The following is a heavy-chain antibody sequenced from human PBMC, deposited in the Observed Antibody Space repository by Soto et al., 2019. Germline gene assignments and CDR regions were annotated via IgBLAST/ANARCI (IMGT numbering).Heavy chain of an antibody. CDR1: GGSISSYY. D-gene: IGHD2-15*01. CDR2: IYYSGST. CDR3: ARHHLGYCSGGSCYGNDAFDI. V-gene: IGHV4-59*08. Sequence: SETLSLTCTVSGGSISSYYWSWIRQPPGKGLEWIGYIYYSGSTNYNPSLKSRVTISVDTSKNQFSLKLSSVTAADTAVYYCARHHLGYCSGGSCYGNDAFDIWGQGTMVTVSS. J-gene: IGHJ3*02.